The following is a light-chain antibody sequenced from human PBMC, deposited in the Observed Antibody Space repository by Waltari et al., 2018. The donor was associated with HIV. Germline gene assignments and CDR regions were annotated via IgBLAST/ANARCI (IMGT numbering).Light chain of an antibody. CDR1: SGHNTYV. V-gene: IGLV4-69*02. J-gene: IGLJ3*02. Sequence: QVVLTQPPSASASLGASVRLTCTLSSGHNTYVIAWHPQQPEKGPRFLIKLNSDGPHSKGDGVPDRFSGSSSGAERYLIISSLQSEDAADYFCQTWRTGLQVFGGGTRLTVL. CDR3: QTWRTGLQV. CDR2: LNSDGPH.